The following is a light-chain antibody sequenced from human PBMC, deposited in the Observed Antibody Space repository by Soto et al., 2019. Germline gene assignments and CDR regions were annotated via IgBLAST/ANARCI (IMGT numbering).Light chain of an antibody. J-gene: IGKJ1*01. Sequence: EIVLTKSPATLSVSAGENSSLSCRASQSVSSNLAWYHQKPGQAPKLLIFDASTRATGVPARFSGSGSGTEFTLTVSSLQSEDIAVYYCQQYNNWPRTFGQGTKVDIK. CDR2: DAS. V-gene: IGKV3-15*01. CDR1: QSVSSN. CDR3: QQYNNWPRT.